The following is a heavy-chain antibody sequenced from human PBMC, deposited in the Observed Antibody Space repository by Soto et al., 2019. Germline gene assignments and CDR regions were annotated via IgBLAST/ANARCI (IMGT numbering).Heavy chain of an antibody. D-gene: IGHD2-21*01. Sequence: SETLSLTCTVSGGSMSSSRCYWGWIRQPPGKGLEWIGSGTTYYNPSLKSRVTISVDTSKNQFSLRLSPVTAADTAVYYCATYGGDSEGCDYWGKGNMVTVSS. CDR3: ATYGGDSEGCDY. CDR2: SGTT. V-gene: IGHV4-39*01. J-gene: IGHJ4*02. CDR1: GGSMSSSRCY.